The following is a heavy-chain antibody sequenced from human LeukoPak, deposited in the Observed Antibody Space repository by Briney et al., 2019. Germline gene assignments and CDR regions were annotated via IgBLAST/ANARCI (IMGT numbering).Heavy chain of an antibody. Sequence: GGSLRLSCAASGFTFSDYYMTWVRQAPGKGLEWLSYITNRGDTVFYADSVKGRFTISRDNAKNSLYLQMNSLRAEDTAVYYCARDAEGYFDYWGQGTLVTVSS. CDR1: GFTFSDYY. CDR2: ITNRGDTV. J-gene: IGHJ4*02. CDR3: ARDAEGYFDY. V-gene: IGHV3-11*01.